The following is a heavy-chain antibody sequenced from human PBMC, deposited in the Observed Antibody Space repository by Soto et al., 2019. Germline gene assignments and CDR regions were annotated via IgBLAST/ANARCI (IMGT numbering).Heavy chain of an antibody. CDR3: ARALAGTCYYYGKDV. D-gene: IGHD6-19*01. Sequence: SETLSLTCAVYGGSFSGYYWSWIRQPPGKGQEWIGEINHSGSTNYNPSLNRRVSVSVDTSKNQFCFYLSSLTAADASVYYCARALAGTCYYYGKDVWGQGTTVTVSS. CDR2: INHSGST. CDR1: GGSFSGYY. V-gene: IGHV4-34*01. J-gene: IGHJ6*02.